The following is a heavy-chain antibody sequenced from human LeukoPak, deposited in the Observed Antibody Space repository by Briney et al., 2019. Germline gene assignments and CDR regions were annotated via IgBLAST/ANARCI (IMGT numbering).Heavy chain of an antibody. CDR1: RFTSSSYS. V-gene: IGHV3-48*04. Sequence: PGGSLRLSCSASRFTSSSYSMNWVRPAPGKGLEWGSYISSRSSTIYYADSVKGRFTISRDNAKNSLYLQMNSLRAEATAVYYCAKYFRGWSFDYWGQGTLVT. CDR2: ISSRSSTI. CDR3: AKYFRGWSFDY. J-gene: IGHJ4*02. D-gene: IGHD6-19*01.